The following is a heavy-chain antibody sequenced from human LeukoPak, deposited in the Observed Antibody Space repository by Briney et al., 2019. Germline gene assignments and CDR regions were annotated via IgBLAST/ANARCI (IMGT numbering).Heavy chain of an antibody. D-gene: IGHD1-26*01. CDR3: VSVGSFDY. V-gene: IGHV3-7*03. J-gene: IGHJ4*02. CDR1: GFTFSSYW. CDR2: IKPDGSER. Sequence: GGSLRLSCAASGFTFSSYWMSWVRQAPGKGLECVANIKPDGSERYYVDSLKGRFIISRDNAKNSLHLQMTGLRVEDTAMYYCVSVGSFDYWGQGTLVTVSS.